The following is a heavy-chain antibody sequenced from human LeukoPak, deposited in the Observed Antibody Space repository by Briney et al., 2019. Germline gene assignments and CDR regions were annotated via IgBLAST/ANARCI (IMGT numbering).Heavy chain of an antibody. Sequence: ASVKVSCKASGYTFTGYYMHWVRQAPGQGLEWMGWINPNSGGTNYAQKFQGRVTMTRDTSISTAYMELSRLRSDDTAVYYCARDLRLIFSGFDPWGQGTLVTVSS. CDR1: GYTFTGYY. J-gene: IGHJ5*02. D-gene: IGHD5/OR15-5a*01. V-gene: IGHV1-2*02. CDR2: INPNSGGT. CDR3: ARDLRLIFSGFDP.